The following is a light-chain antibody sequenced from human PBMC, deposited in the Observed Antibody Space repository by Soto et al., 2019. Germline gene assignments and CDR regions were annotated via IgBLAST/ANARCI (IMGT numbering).Light chain of an antibody. Sequence: QSVPTQPASVSGSPGQSITISCTGTSSDVGGYNYVSWYQQHPGKAPKLMVYDVSNRPSGVSNRFSGSKSGNTASLTISGLQAEDEADYYCSSYTSSSTPPYVFGTGTKVTVL. CDR3: SSYTSSSTPPYV. V-gene: IGLV2-14*01. CDR2: DVS. J-gene: IGLJ1*01. CDR1: SSDVGGYNY.